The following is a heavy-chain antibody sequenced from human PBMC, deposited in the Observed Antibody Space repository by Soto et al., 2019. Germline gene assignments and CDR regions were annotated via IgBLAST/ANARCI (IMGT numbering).Heavy chain of an antibody. J-gene: IGHJ3*02. D-gene: IGHD2-2*01. CDR1: GFSVSSNY. V-gene: IGHV3-66*01. Sequence: PGGSLRLSCAASGFSVSSNYMSWVRQAPGKGLEWVSVIYSGGSTYYADSVKGRFTISRDNSKNTLYLQMNSLRAEDTAVYYCARDPQLAPLVPFDIWGQGTMVTVSS. CDR2: IYSGGST. CDR3: ARDPQLAPLVPFDI.